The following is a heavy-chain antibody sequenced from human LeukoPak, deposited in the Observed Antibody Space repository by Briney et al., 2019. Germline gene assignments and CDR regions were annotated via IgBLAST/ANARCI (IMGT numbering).Heavy chain of an antibody. CDR1: GFTFSDYY. Sequence: PGGSLRLSCAASGFTFSDYYINWIRQAPGKGLEWLSYISGNSRFREYADSVKGRFTISRDNAKNSLYLQMNSLRAEDTAVYYCARDTTTDYWGQGTLVTVSS. D-gene: IGHD5-12*01. CDR3: ARDTTTDY. J-gene: IGHJ4*02. V-gene: IGHV3-11*06. CDR2: ISGNSRFR.